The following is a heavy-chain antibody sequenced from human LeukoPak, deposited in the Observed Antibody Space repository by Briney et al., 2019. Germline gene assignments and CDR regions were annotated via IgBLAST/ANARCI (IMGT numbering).Heavy chain of an antibody. D-gene: IGHD1-7*01. CDR2: IYHSGST. CDR1: GGSISSSNW. CDR3: ARSVSELDFDY. J-gene: IGHJ4*02. Sequence: SETLSLTCAVSGGSISSSNWWSWVRQPPGKGLEWTGEIYHSGSTNYNPSLKSRVTISVDKSKNQFSLKLSSMTAADTAVYYCARSVSELDFDYWGQGTLVTVSS. V-gene: IGHV4-4*02.